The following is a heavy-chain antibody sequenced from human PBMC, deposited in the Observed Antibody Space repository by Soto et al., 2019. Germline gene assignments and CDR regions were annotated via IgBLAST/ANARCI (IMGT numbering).Heavy chain of an antibody. D-gene: IGHD6-6*01. CDR3: GSSGSSSFSHTMDV. Sequence: GLLRVCCAAAGCTFSNHGRHRVRQATGKGLVWVSRINSDGSSTSYADSVKGRFTISRDNAKNTLYLQMNSLRAEDTAVYYCGSSGSSSFSHTMDVWGQGTTVTVSS. CDR1: GCTFSNHG. CDR2: INSDGSST. J-gene: IGHJ6*02. V-gene: IGHV3-74*01.